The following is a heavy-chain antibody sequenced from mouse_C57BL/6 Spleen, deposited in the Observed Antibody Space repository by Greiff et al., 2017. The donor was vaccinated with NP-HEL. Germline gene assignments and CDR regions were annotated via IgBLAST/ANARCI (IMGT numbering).Heavy chain of an antibody. D-gene: IGHD1-1*01. CDR2: IYPGDGDT. Sequence: VQLQESGAELVKPGASVKISCKASGYAFSSYWMNWVKQRPGKGLEWIGQIYPGDGDTNYNGKFKGKATLTADKSSSTAYMQLSSLTSEDSAVYFCARGTTVVATNMDYWGQGTSVTVSS. V-gene: IGHV1-80*01. CDR3: ARGTTVVATNMDY. J-gene: IGHJ4*01. CDR1: GYAFSSYW.